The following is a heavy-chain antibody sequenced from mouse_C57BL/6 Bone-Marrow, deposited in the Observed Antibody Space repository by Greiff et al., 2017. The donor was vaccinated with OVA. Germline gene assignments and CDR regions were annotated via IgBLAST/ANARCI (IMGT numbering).Heavy chain of an antibody. D-gene: IGHD1-1*01. V-gene: IGHV1-81*01. J-gene: IGHJ3*01. CDR1: GYTFTSYG. Sequence: QVQLQQSGAELARPGASVKLSCKASGYTFTSYGISWVKQRTGQGLEWIGEIYPRSGNTYYNEKFKGKATLTADKSSSTAYMELRSLTSEDSAVYFCARENYYDGSSFAWCAYWGQGTLVTVSA. CDR2: IYPRSGNT. CDR3: ARENYYDGSSFAWCAY.